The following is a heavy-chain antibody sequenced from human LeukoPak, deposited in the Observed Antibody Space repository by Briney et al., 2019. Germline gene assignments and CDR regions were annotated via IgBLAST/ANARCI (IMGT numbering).Heavy chain of an antibody. Sequence: GGSLRLSCAASGFTVTRNFMSWVRQAPGKGLEWVSVIYGDGNTYYADSVKGRFTVSRDTSKNTMSLQMNSLRGEDTAVYYCARGGSDDWKRFDSWGRGTLVTVSP. CDR1: GFTVTRNF. CDR2: IYGDGNT. J-gene: IGHJ4*02. D-gene: IGHD1-1*01. CDR3: ARGGSDDWKRFDS. V-gene: IGHV3-53*01.